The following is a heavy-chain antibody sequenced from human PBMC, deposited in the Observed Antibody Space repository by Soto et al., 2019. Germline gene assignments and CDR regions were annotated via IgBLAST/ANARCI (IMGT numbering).Heavy chain of an antibody. CDR1: GGSISSYY. J-gene: IGHJ4*02. CDR2: IYYSGST. Sequence: QVQLQESGPGLVKPSETLSLTCTVSGGSISSYYLSWIRQPPGKGLEWIGYIYYSGSTNYNPTLKSRVTISVDTSKVQFSLKLSSVTAADTDVYYCARLGLPYYIDYWGQGTLVTVSS. V-gene: IGHV4-59*08. CDR3: ARLGLPYYIDY.